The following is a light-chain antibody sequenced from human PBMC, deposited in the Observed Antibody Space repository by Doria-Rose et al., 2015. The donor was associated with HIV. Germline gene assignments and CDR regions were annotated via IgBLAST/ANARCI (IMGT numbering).Light chain of an antibody. V-gene: IGKV3-20*01. J-gene: IGKJ1*01. CDR1: QSFSSTY. CDR3: HQYGTSWT. CDR2: DGS. Sequence: TQSPGTLSLPPGERATLSCRASQSFSSTYLAWYQQKPGQAPSLLIYDGSTRATGIPDRFSARGSGTDFTLTINRLEPEDFALYYCHQYGTSWTFGQGNKVEI.